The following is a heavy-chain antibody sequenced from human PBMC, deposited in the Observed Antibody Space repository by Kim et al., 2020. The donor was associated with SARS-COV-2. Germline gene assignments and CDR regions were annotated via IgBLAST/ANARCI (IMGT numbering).Heavy chain of an antibody. Sequence: GGSLRLSCAASGFTFSSYAMHWVRQAPGKGLEWVAVISYDGSNKYYADSVKGRFTISRDNSKNTLYLQMNSLRAEDTAVYYCARDGDRVGATGDRDWYFELWGRGALVTVTS. CDR1: GFTFSSYA. CDR2: ISYDGSNK. CDR3: ARDGDRVGATGDRDWYFEL. D-gene: IGHD1-26*01. J-gene: IGHJ2*01. V-gene: IGHV3-30*04.